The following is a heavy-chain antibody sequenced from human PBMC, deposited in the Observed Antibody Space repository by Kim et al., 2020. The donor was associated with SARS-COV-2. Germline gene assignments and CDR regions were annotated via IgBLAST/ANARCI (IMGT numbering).Heavy chain of an antibody. Sequence: SVEGRLTISRDNAKNSLYLQMNSLRAEDTAVYYCARDRGYYGSGSYYSNAWGQGTLVTVSS. J-gene: IGHJ5*02. V-gene: IGHV3-11*06. CDR3: ARDRGYYGSGSYYSNA. D-gene: IGHD3-10*01.